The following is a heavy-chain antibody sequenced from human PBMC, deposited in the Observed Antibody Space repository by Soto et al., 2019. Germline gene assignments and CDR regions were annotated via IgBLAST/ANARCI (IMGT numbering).Heavy chain of an antibody. CDR2: MYYSVTT. J-gene: IGHJ4*02. V-gene: IGHV4-39*01. Sequence: SETLSLTCTVSGGSISSTTYSWGWIRQPPGKGLEWIGRMYYSVTTYSNPSLQSRVTISVDTSNNQFSLKLTSVTAADTSVYYCARHGGKLGRTGTMGNFDYWGQGSLVTVSS. CDR3: ARHGGKLGRTGTMGNFDY. CDR1: GGSISSTTYS. D-gene: IGHD1-1*01.